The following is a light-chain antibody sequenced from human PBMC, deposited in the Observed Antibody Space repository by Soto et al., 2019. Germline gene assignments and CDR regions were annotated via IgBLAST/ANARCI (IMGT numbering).Light chain of an antibody. CDR3: QQYYSSPPYT. Sequence: DIVMTQSPDSLAVSLGERATINCKSSQSVLYSSNNNNYLAWYQQKPGQPPKLLIYWASARESGVPDRFSGSGSGTDFTFTISSLQAEDVAVYYCQQYYSSPPYTFGQGTKVEIK. CDR2: WAS. CDR1: QSVLYSSNNNNY. V-gene: IGKV4-1*01. J-gene: IGKJ2*01.